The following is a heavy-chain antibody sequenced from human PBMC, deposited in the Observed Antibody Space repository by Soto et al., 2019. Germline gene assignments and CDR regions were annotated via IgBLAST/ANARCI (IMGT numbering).Heavy chain of an antibody. CDR2: ISAYNGNT. J-gene: IGHJ5*02. Sequence: GESLKISCKGSGYIFTSHWIGWVRQAPGQGLEWMGWISAYNGNTNYAQKLQGRVTMTTDTSTSTAYMELRSLRSDDTAVYYCARDYGFGELFDPWGQGTLVTVSS. CDR1: GYIFTSHW. D-gene: IGHD3-10*01. V-gene: IGHV1-18*04. CDR3: ARDYGFGELFDP.